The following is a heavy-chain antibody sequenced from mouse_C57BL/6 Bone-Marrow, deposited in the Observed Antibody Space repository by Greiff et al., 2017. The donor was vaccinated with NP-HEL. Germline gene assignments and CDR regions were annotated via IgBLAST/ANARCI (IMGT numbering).Heavy chain of an antibody. CDR2: IWTGGGT. V-gene: IGHV2-9-1*01. D-gene: IGHD1-1*01. CDR1: GFSFTSYA. Sequence: QVQLKESGPGLVAPSQSLSITCTVSGFSFTSYAISWVRQPPGKGLEWLGVIWTGGGTNYNSALISRLSICTDNSKSQVFLKMNSLQTEDTARYYCARNERTTVVHYFDYWGQGTTLTVSS. J-gene: IGHJ2*01. CDR3: ARNERTTVVHYFDY.